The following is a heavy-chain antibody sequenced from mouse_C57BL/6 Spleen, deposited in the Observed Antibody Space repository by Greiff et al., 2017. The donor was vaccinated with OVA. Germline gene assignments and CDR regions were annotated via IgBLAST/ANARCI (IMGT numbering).Heavy chain of an antibody. CDR3: TRTLITTVVADPFAY. Sequence: VQLQQSGTVLARPGASVKMSCKTSGYTFTSYWMHWVKQRPGQGLEWIGAIYPGNSDTSYNQKFKGKAKLTAVTSASTAYMELSSLTNEDSAVYYCTRTLITTVVADPFAYWGQGTLVTVSA. J-gene: IGHJ3*01. CDR2: IYPGNSDT. D-gene: IGHD1-1*01. CDR1: GYTFTSYW. V-gene: IGHV1-5*01.